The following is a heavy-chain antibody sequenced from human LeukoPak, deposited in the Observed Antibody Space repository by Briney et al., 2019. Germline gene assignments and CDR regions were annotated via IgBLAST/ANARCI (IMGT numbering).Heavy chain of an antibody. J-gene: IGHJ4*02. Sequence: PGRSLRLPCAASGFTFGNYAMNWVRQAPGKGLEWVSAISGSGGRTYYADSVKGRFTISRDNSKNTLYVQMNSLRAEDTAVYYCAKANWDDEYIFTNWGQGTLVTVSS. CDR3: AKANWDDEYIFTN. V-gene: IGHV3-23*01. CDR1: GFTFGNYA. D-gene: IGHD1-1*01. CDR2: ISGSGGRT.